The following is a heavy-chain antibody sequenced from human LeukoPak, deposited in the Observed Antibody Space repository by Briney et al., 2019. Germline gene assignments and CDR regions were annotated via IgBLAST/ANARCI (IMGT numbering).Heavy chain of an antibody. Sequence: PGGSLRLSCAASGFTFSSYAMNWVRQAPGKGLEWVSYISSSGSTVYYADSLKGRFTISRDNAKNSLYLQVNSLRAEDTAVYYCASSTITFHSFDYWGQGTLVTVSS. V-gene: IGHV3-48*03. CDR1: GFTFSSYA. D-gene: IGHD5/OR15-5a*01. J-gene: IGHJ4*02. CDR2: ISSSGSTV. CDR3: ASSTITFHSFDY.